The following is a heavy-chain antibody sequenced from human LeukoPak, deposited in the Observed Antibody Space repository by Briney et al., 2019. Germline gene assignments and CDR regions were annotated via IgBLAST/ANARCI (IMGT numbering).Heavy chain of an antibody. D-gene: IGHD1-26*01. CDR2: INSDGSST. CDR3: AGVRGATENALDI. V-gene: IGHV3-74*01. J-gene: IGHJ3*02. CDR1: GFTFSSYW. Sequence: PGGSLRLSCAASGFTFSSYWIHWVRQAPGKGLVWVSRINSDGSSTSYADSVKGRFTISRDNAKNTLYLQMNSLRAEDTAVYYCAGVRGATENALDIWGQGTMVTVSS.